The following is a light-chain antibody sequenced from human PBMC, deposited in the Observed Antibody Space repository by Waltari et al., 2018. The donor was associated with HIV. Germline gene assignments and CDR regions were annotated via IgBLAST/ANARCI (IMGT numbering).Light chain of an antibody. J-gene: IGLJ3*02. Sequence: QSVLTQPPSASGTPGKRVTISCSGSSSNIGSKSVNWFQQVPGTAPKLLMYSDNQRPSGVPDRFSSSKSGTSASLAISGLQSEDEADYYCAAWDDSLDAWVFGGGTRLTVL. CDR1: SSNIGSKS. CDR2: SDN. CDR3: AAWDDSLDAWV. V-gene: IGLV1-44*01.